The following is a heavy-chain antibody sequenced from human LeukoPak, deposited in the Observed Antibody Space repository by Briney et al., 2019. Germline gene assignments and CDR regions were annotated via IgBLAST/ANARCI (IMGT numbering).Heavy chain of an antibody. CDR2: IREDGSEK. J-gene: IGHJ3*01. CDR3: AMKAVPRPRLHDAFDF. D-gene: IGHD5-24*01. CDR1: GFTFSNYG. V-gene: IGHV3-7*01. Sequence: GGSLRLSCADSGFTFSNYGMSWVRQAPGKGLEWVAHIREDGSEKYYLDSVEGRFTISRDNAKSSLYLQLNSLRVDDTAVYYCAMKAVPRPRLHDAFDFWGQGTVVSVSS.